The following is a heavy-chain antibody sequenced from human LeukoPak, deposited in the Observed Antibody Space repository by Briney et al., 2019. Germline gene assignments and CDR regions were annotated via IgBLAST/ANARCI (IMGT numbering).Heavy chain of an antibody. CDR1: GYTFTGYY. Sequence: VASVKVSCKASGYTFTGYYMHWVRQAPGQGLEWMGWINPNSGGTNYAQKFQGRVTMTRDTSISTAYMELSRLRSDDTAVYYCARDVVVVAAHYNWFDPWGQGTLVTVSS. CDR2: INPNSGGT. V-gene: IGHV1-2*02. D-gene: IGHD2-15*01. CDR3: ARDVVVVAAHYNWFDP. J-gene: IGHJ5*02.